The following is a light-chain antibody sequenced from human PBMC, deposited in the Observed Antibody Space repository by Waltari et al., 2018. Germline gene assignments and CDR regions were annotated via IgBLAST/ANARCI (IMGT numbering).Light chain of an antibody. J-gene: IGKJ4*01. CDR2: GAS. CDR1: QSVSRF. V-gene: IGKV3-15*01. Sequence: ERSTLSCRASQSVSRFVAWYQQKPGQAPRLLISGASTRATGIPARFSGSGSGTEFTLTISSLQSEDFAIYYCQQYNDWPPLTFGGGTKLEIK. CDR3: QQYNDWPPLT.